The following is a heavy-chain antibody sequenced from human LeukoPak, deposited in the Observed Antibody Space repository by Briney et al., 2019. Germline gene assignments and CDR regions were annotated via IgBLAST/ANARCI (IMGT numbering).Heavy chain of an antibody. V-gene: IGHV4-34*01. CDR2: INHSGST. CDR3: ARAGGHYDILTGYYHY. J-gene: IGHJ4*02. Sequence: SETLSLTCAVYGGSFSGYYWSWIRQPPGKGLEWIGEINHSGSTNYNPSLKSRVTISVDTSKNRFSLKLSSVTAADTAVYYCARAGGHYDILTGYYHYWGQGTLVTVSS. D-gene: IGHD3-9*01. CDR1: GGSFSGYY.